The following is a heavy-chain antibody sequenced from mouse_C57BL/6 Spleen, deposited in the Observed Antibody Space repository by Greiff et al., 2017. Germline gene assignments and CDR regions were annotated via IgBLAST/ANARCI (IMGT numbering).Heavy chain of an antibody. V-gene: IGHV1-62-2*01. CDR1: GYTFPEYS. CDR2: VYPGSGSI. CDR3: ARPGEYSNYFAY. J-gene: IGHJ3*01. D-gene: IGHD2-5*01. Sequence: QVQLQQSGAELVKPGASVKLSCKASGYTFPEYSIHWVKQRSGQGLEWIGWVYPGSGSIKYNEKFKDKATLTADKSSSTVYMELSSLTSEDSAVYVCARPGEYSNYFAYWGQGTLVTVSA.